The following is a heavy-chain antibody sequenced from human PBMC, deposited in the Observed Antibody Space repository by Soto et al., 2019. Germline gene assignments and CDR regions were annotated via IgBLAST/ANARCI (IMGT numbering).Heavy chain of an antibody. CDR2: IKHDGSDK. CDR1: GFSFSTYW. D-gene: IGHD5-18*01. J-gene: IGHJ5*02. V-gene: IGHV3-7*03. Sequence: EVQLVESGGDLVQPGESLRLSCVASGFSFSTYWMSWVRQAPGKGLEWVANIKHDGSDKNYVNSVKGRFTILRDNAKNSLFLQMNSLRGEDTAVYYCARDWRCNGSDHCYSYFDPWGQGTLVTVSS. CDR3: ARDWRCNGSDHCYSYFDP.